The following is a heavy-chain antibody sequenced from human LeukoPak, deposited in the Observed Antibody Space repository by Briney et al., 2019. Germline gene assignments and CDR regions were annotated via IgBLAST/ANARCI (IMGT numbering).Heavy chain of an antibody. CDR1: GNTFITAQ. Sequence: ASVKVSCKASGNTFITAQMHWVRQAPRQGLEWMGIINPSSGSTSYAQKFQGRVTMTRDTSTGTIYMELSSLRSEDTALYYCAREYGTGGLDYWGQGTLVTVSS. CDR3: AREYGTGGLDY. V-gene: IGHV1-46*01. D-gene: IGHD2-8*02. CDR2: INPSSGST. J-gene: IGHJ4*02.